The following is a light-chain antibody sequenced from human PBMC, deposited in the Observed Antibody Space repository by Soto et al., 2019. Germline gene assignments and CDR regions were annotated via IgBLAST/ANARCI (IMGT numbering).Light chain of an antibody. CDR3: QQYGRSPWT. Sequence: DIQMTQSPSSLSASVGDRVTITCRASQSISNYLNWYQQKPGKAPKLLISAPSTLQSGVPTRFSGSGSGTDFTLTINSLQPEDFATYYCQQYGRSPWTFGQGTKVEIK. J-gene: IGKJ1*01. V-gene: IGKV1-39*01. CDR2: APS. CDR1: QSISNY.